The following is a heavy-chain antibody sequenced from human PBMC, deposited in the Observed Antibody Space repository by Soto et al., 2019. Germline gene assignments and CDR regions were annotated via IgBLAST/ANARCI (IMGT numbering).Heavy chain of an antibody. D-gene: IGHD2-15*01. CDR3: ARGPNWGYRFDS. CDR2: LIPLFGTT. V-gene: IGHV1-69*06. CDR1: GGTFSGHA. J-gene: IGHJ4*02. Sequence: QVQLVQSGAEVKKPGSSVKVSCEASGGTFSGHAISWVRQAPGQGPEWMGGLIPLFGTTQHAQNFQDRLTITADKSTSTAYMELSRLRFEGTAIYYCARGPNWGYRFDSWGQGTLVTVSS.